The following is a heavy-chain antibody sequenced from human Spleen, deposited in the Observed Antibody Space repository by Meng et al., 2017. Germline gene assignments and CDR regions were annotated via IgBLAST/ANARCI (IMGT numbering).Heavy chain of an antibody. CDR3: ARGPTTMAHDFDY. D-gene: IGHD4-11*01. J-gene: IGHJ4*02. V-gene: IGHV4-34*01. CDR2: INHSGST. Sequence: VQLKQCADGLFKIPAPCPSTAVCAGGPLSDSYWTWISQPPGKGLEWMGEINHSGSTNYNPSLESRATISVDTSQNNLSLKLSSVTAADSAVYYCARGPTTMAHDFDYWGQGTLVTVSS. CDR1: GGPLSDSY.